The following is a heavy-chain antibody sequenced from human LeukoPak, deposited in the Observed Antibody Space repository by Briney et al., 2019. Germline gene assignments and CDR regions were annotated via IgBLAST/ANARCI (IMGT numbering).Heavy chain of an antibody. CDR2: INPSGGST. CDR3: ARSPSSSGEYFQH. Sequence: ASVKVSCKASGYTFTSYYMHWVRQAPGQGLEWMGIINPSGGSTSYAQKFQGRVTMTRDMSMSTVYMELSSLRSEDTAVYYCARSPSSSGEYFQHWGRGTLVTVSS. CDR1: GYTFTSYY. J-gene: IGHJ1*01. V-gene: IGHV1-46*01. D-gene: IGHD6-6*01.